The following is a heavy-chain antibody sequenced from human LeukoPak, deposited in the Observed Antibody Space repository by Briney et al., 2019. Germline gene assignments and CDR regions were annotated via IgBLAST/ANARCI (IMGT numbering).Heavy chain of an antibody. CDR1: GFTFSTFN. CDR3: AISYYYHSGGCEY. V-gene: IGHV3-30*03. Sequence: GRSLRLSCAASGFTFSTFNMHWVRQAPGKGLEWVAVFSSDGRSTFYAENVQGRFTLSRDNSKNTLSLQMNSLRAEDTAVYYCAISYYYHSGGCEYWGQGTLVTVS. CDR2: FSSDGRST. J-gene: IGHJ1*01. D-gene: IGHD3-10*01.